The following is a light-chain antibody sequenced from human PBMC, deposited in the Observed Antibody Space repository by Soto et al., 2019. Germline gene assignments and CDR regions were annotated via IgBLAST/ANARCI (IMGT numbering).Light chain of an antibody. Sequence: DRVMTQSPATLSASPGESTTLSCRASESVNHNLAWYQQKPGQPPRLLIYGASSRAPGVPARFSGSGTGTEFTLTISSLQSEDFAVYYCHQYNNWPPYTFGQGTKVDIK. J-gene: IGKJ2*01. V-gene: IGKV3-15*01. CDR3: HQYNNWPPYT. CDR1: ESVNHN. CDR2: GAS.